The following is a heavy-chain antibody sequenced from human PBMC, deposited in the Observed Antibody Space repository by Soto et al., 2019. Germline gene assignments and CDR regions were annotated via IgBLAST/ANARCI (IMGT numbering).Heavy chain of an antibody. CDR3: VTPRFSGYGGRQGDYFDY. D-gene: IGHD5-12*01. J-gene: IGHJ4*02. CDR2: IIPIFGTA. Sequence: QVQLVQSGAEVKKPGSSVKVSCKASGGTFSSYAISWVRQAPGQGLEWMGGIIPIFGTANYAQKFQGRVTITADESTSTAYMELSSLRSEDTAVYYCVTPRFSGYGGRQGDYFDYWGQGTLVTVSS. CDR1: GGTFSSYA. V-gene: IGHV1-69*01.